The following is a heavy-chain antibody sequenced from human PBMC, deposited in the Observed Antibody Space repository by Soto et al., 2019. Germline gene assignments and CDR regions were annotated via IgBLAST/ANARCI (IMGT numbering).Heavy chain of an antibody. D-gene: IGHD1-26*01. CDR1: GFTFGDYA. V-gene: IGHV3-49*04. CDR3: TREGVGATTFAFDI. Sequence: GGSLRLSCTASGFTFGDYAMSWVRQAPGKGLEWVGFIRSKAYGGTTEYAASVKGRFTISRDDSKSIAYLQMNSLKTEDTAVYYCTREGVGATTFAFDIWGQGTMVTVSS. J-gene: IGHJ3*02. CDR2: IRSKAYGGTT.